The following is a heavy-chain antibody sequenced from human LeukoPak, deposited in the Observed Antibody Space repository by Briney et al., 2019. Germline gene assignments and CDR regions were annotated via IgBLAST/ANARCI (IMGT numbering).Heavy chain of an antibody. V-gene: IGHV4-38-2*02. D-gene: IGHD3-10*01. J-gene: IGHJ3*02. CDR2: IYHSGST. Sequence: SETLSLTCTVSGYSISSGYYWGWIRQPPGKGLEWIGSIYHSGSTYYNPSLKSRVTISVDTSKNQFSLKLSSVTAADTAVYYCARFPAKQLLWFGELLFAFDIWGQGTMVTVSS. CDR3: ARFPAKQLLWFGELLFAFDI. CDR1: GYSISSGYY.